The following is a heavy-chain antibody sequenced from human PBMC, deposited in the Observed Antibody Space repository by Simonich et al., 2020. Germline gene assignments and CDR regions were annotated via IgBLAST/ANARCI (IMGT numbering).Heavy chain of an antibody. V-gene: IGHV1-18*01. CDR1: GYTFTSYG. CDR3: ARASRGTWWYYYFDY. J-gene: IGHJ4*02. CDR2: SSAYKGKT. D-gene: IGHD2-15*01. Sequence: QVQLVQSGAEVKKPGASVKVSCKASGYTFTSYGISWVRQAPGQGLEWMGVSSAYKGKTNYAQNLQGRVTMTTDTSTSTAYMELRSLRSDDTAVYYCARASRGTWWYYYFDYWGQGTLVTVSS.